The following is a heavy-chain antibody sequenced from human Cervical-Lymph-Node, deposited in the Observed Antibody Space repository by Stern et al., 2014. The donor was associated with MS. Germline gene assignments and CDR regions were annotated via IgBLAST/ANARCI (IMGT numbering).Heavy chain of an antibody. CDR3: ARDYEYSGSYSLAY. CDR1: GYTFTDYA. V-gene: IGHV7-4-1*02. J-gene: IGHJ4*02. Sequence: QVQLVQSGSELKKPGASMKVSCKASGYTFTDYAMNWVRQAPGQGLEWMGWINTNTGNPTFAQGFTGRFVFSLDTSVSTAYLQISSLQAEDTAIYYCARDYEYSGSYSLAYWGQGTLVTVSS. D-gene: IGHD1-26*01. CDR2: INTNTGNP.